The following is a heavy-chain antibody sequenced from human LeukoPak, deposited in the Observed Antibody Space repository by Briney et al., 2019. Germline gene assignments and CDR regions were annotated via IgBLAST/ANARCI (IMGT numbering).Heavy chain of an antibody. J-gene: IGHJ4*02. CDR3: ARGILVKVYAAFDY. D-gene: IGHD2-8*01. CDR2: IIHTGRT. V-gene: IGHV4-34*12. CDR1: GGGSFSDYY. Sequence: SETLSLTCAVSGGGSFSDYYWTWIRQSPGKGLEWIGEIIHTGRTNYSPSLKSRLTLSVDTSKNQFSLKLNSVTAADTGVYFYARGILVKVYAAFDYWGQGTLVAVSS.